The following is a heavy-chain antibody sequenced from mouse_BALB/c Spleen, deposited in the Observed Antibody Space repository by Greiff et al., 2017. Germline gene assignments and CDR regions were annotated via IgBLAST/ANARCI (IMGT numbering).Heavy chain of an antibody. CDR1: GFTFNTYA. D-gene: IGHD1-1*01. Sequence: EVQRVESGGGLVQPKGSLKLSCAASGFTFNTYAMNWVRQAPGKGLEWVARIRSKSNNYATYYADSVKDRFTISRDDSQSMLYLQMNNLKTEDTAMYYCVRRYYCSSYAMDYWGQGTSVTVSS. J-gene: IGHJ4*01. CDR2: IRSKSNNYAT. V-gene: IGHV10-1*02. CDR3: VRRYYCSSYAMDY.